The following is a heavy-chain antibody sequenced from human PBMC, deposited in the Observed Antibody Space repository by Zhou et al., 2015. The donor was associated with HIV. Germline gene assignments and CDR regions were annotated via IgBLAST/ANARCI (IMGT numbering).Heavy chain of an antibody. Sequence: QVRLLQSGTEVKKPGASVKVSCKASGYTFTAYHIHWVRQVPGQGLEYMGWVNPDSGDTYYAQKFLNWVTMTRDTSISTAYMELSSLRSEDTAVYYCARSHSIQLWLVDPSQHYYYYGMDVWGQGTTVTVSS. CDR1: GYTFTAYH. D-gene: IGHD5-18*01. CDR3: ARSHSIQLWLVDPSQHYYYYGMDV. CDR2: VNPDSGDT. J-gene: IGHJ6*02. V-gene: IGHV1-2*04.